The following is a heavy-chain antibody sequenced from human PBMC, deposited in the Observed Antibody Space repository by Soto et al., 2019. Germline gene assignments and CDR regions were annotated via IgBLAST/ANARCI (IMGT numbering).Heavy chain of an antibody. D-gene: IGHD6-13*01. Sequence: SETLSLTCAVSGGSISSSNWWSWVRQPPGKGLEWIGEIYHSGSTNYNPSLKSRVTISVDKSKNQFSLKLSSVTAADTAVYHCARRSIAAAKNWFDPWGQGTLVTVSS. CDR3: ARRSIAAAKNWFDP. V-gene: IGHV4-4*02. CDR1: GGSISSSNW. CDR2: IYHSGST. J-gene: IGHJ5*02.